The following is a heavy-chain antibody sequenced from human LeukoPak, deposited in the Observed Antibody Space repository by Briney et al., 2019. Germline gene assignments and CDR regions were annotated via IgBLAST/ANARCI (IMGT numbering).Heavy chain of an antibody. J-gene: IGHJ4*02. V-gene: IGHV3-30*04. D-gene: IGHD3-9*01. CDR3: AKDGYDILTGYYPPDY. CDR1: GFNFNMYA. Sequence: GGSLRLSCVASGFNFNMYAIHWVRQAPGKGLEWVALISSNGGRKDYADSVKGRFTIDRDNSKNTLYLQMNSLRAEDTAVYYCAKDGYDILTGYYPPDYWGQGTLVTVSS. CDR2: ISSNGGRK.